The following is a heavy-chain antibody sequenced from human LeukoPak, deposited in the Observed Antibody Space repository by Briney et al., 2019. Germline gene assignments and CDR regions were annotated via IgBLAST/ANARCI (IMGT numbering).Heavy chain of an antibody. J-gene: IGHJ4*02. CDR2: INPSGGTT. Sequence: GASVKVSCKASGYTFTSYYIHWVRQAPGQGLEWMGLINPSGGTTVYAQNFQGRVIMTRDTSTSTVHMDLSSLRSEDAAVYYCAREPRPVGATSFGYYFDYWGQGTLVTVSS. V-gene: IGHV1-46*01. CDR3: AREPRPVGATSFGYYFDY. D-gene: IGHD1-26*01. CDR1: GYTFTSYY.